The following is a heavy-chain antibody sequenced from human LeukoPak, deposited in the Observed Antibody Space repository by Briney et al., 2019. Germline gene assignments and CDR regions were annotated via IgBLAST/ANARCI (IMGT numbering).Heavy chain of an antibody. V-gene: IGHV3-33*01. CDR2: ICFDGSNN. J-gene: IGHJ5*02. Sequence: PGGSLRLSCAASGFTFSSYGMHWVRQAPGKGLEWVAVICFDGSNNNYPHSVKGRFTISRDDSKNPLSLQMDSLRAEDAAVYYCARDSEPLDTWGQGALVTVSP. CDR1: GFTFSSYG. D-gene: IGHD1-14*01. CDR3: ARDSEPLDT.